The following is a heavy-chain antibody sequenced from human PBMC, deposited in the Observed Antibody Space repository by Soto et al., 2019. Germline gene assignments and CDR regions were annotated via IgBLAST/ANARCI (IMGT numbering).Heavy chain of an antibody. J-gene: IGHJ6*02. Sequence: GASVKVSCKASGYTFTGYYMHWVRQAPGQGLEWMGWINPNSGGTNYAQKFQGWVTMTRDTSISTAYMELSRLRSDDTAVYYCARGLGYCSSTSCVGAAAGKEYYYYYGMDVWGQGTRVTVSS. V-gene: IGHV1-2*04. D-gene: IGHD2-2*01. CDR3: ARGLGYCSSTSCVGAAAGKEYYYYYGMDV. CDR1: GYTFTGYY. CDR2: INPNSGGT.